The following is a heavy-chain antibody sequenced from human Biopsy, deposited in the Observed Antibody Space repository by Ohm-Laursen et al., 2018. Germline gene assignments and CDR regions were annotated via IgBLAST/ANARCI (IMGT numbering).Heavy chain of an antibody. D-gene: IGHD7-27*01. J-gene: IGHJ4*02. V-gene: IGHV4-59*01. CDR1: GGSIISYY. Sequence: TLSLTCSVSGGSIISYYWTWIRQSQGQGLEWIGFIYYTGHTNYNPSLKSRATISVDTSKNQFSLKVISVTAADTAVYYCARLTGDPSYWGQGILVTVSS. CDR2: IYYTGHT. CDR3: ARLTGDPSY.